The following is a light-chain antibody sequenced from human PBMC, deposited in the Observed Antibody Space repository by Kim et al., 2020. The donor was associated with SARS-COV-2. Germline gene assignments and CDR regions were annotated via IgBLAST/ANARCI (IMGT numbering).Light chain of an antibody. CDR3: VLYMGSGIRV. CDR1: SGSVPTSSY. J-gene: IGLJ3*02. V-gene: IGLV8-61*01. Sequence: GGTVTLTCGLSSGSVPTSSYPSWYQQTPGQAPRTLIYSTNTRSSGVPDRFSGSILGNKAALTITGAQADDESDYYCVLYMGSGIRVFGGGTQLTVL. CDR2: STN.